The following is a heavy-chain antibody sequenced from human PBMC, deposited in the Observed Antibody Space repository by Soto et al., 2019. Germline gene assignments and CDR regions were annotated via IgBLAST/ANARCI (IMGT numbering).Heavy chain of an antibody. CDR3: ARDRYSYYDFWSGSLPYYYYGMDV. CDR2: IKQDGSEK. CDR1: GFTFSSYW. D-gene: IGHD3-3*01. Sequence: VGSLRLSCAASGFTFSSYWMSWVRQAPGKGLEWVANIKQDGSEKYYVDSVKGRFTISRDNAKNSLYLQMNSLRAEDTAVYYCARDRYSYYDFWSGSLPYYYYGMDVWGQGTTVTVSS. V-gene: IGHV3-7*01. J-gene: IGHJ6*02.